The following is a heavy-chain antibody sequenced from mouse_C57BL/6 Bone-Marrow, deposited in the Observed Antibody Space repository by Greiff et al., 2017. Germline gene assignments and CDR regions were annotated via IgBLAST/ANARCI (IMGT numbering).Heavy chain of an antibody. CDR2: IYPGDGGT. D-gene: IGHD1-1*01. CDR1: GYAFSSSW. J-gene: IGHJ3*01. V-gene: IGHV1-82*01. CDR3: AGWFLRYSYGMDY. Sequence: VQLQQSGPELVKPGASVKISCKASGYAFSSSWMNWVKQRPGKGLEWIGRIYPGDGGTNYNGKFKGKATLTADKSYSTAYLQLSSMTEEDAAVYFCAGWFLRYSYGMDYWGQGTLVTVSA.